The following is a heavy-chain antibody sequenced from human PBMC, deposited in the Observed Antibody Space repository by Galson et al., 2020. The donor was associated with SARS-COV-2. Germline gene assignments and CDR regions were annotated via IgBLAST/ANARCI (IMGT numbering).Heavy chain of an antibody. D-gene: IGHD1-26*01. CDR2: IKSDGTTT. Sequence: GGSLRLSCAASGFTFSNYRMHWVRQTPGKGLVWVSRIKSDGTTTEYAESVKGRFTVSRDNPKNTLYLQMNGLRAEDTAVYYCAREGGMEASRDWYFDLWGRGTLMTVSS. V-gene: IGHV3-74*03. CDR1: GFTFSNYR. J-gene: IGHJ2*01. CDR3: AREGGMEASRDWYFDL.